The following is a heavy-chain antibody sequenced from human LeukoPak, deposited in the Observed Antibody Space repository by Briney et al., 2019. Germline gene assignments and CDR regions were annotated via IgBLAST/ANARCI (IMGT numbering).Heavy chain of an antibody. CDR1: GFTFSDYY. D-gene: IGHD3-10*02. CDR2: ISSSGSSI. CDR3: AELGITMIGGV. J-gene: IGHJ6*04. V-gene: IGHV3-11*04. Sequence: GGSLRLSCAASGFTFSDYYMSWIRQAPGKGLEWISYISSSGSSIYYADSVKGRITISRDNAKNSLYLQMNSLRAEDTAVYYCAELGITMIGGVWGKGTTVTISS.